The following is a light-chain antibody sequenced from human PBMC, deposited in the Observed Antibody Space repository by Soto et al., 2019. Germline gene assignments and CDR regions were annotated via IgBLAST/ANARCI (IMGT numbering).Light chain of an antibody. Sequence: DIQMTQSPSSLSASVGDRVTITCRASQSINNYLSWYQQKPGKAPKLLINAASNLRSGVPSRFSGSGSGTDFTLTIDGLQPEDFAVYYCQQSYITPPITFGQGTRLEIK. CDR1: QSINNY. J-gene: IGKJ5*01. CDR2: AAS. CDR3: QQSYITPPIT. V-gene: IGKV1-39*01.